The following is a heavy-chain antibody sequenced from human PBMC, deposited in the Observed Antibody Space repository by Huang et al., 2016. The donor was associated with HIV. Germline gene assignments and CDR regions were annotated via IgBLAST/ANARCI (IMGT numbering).Heavy chain of an antibody. V-gene: IGHV1-8*01. CDR2: MNPKSGKV. CDR3: ARGFGINYNHEAFDV. J-gene: IGHJ3*01. D-gene: IGHD3-10*01. Sequence: QIQLAQSGAEVKKPGASVKVSCKASGYTFTNDDINWGRQASGQGLEWMGWMNPKSGKVGYTKKFQGRVAILRNSSINTSYLEVTSLTSEDTAVYYCARGFGINYNHEAFDVWGQGTMVTVSS. CDR1: GYTFTNDD.